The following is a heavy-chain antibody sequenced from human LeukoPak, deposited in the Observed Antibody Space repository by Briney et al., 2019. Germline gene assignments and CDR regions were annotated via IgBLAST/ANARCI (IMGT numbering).Heavy chain of an antibody. D-gene: IGHD6-13*01. Sequence: GGSLRLSCAASGFTFSSYSMNWVRQAPGKGLEWVSSISSSSSYIYYADSVKGRFTISRDNAKNSLSLQMNSLRAEDTAVYYCARDWPTIAAAGTIPEYFQHWGQGTLVTVSS. CDR3: ARDWPTIAAAGTIPEYFQH. CDR2: ISSSSSYI. J-gene: IGHJ1*01. V-gene: IGHV3-21*01. CDR1: GFTFSSYS.